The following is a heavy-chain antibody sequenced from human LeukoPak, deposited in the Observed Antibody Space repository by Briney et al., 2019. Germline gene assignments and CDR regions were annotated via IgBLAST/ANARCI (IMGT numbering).Heavy chain of an antibody. CDR3: AKSRGSCGYDCYSDY. J-gene: IGHJ4*02. CDR2: TSNDGSNK. Sequence: GGSLRLSCAASGFTFSSYGMHRVRQAPGKGLEWVAVTSNDGSNKYYEDSVKGRFTVSRDNSQNTLYLQMNSLRAENTAVYYCAKSRGSCGYDCYSDYWGQGTLVTVSS. V-gene: IGHV3-30*18. D-gene: IGHD2-21*02. CDR1: GFTFSSYG.